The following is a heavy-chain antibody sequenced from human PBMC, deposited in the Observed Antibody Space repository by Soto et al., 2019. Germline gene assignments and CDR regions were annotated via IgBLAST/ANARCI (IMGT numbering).Heavy chain of an antibody. V-gene: IGHV3-73*01. CDR3: TSFRPRS. CDR2: IKSKANSYAT. J-gene: IGHJ4*02. CDR1: GSTFSGSS. Sequence: EVQLVESGGGLVQPGGSLKLSCAASGSTFSGSSIHWVRQASGKGLEWVGLIKSKANSYATIYAASVKGRFTISRDDSKNTAYLRMNSLKTEDTAVYYCTSFRPRSWGQGTLVTVSS.